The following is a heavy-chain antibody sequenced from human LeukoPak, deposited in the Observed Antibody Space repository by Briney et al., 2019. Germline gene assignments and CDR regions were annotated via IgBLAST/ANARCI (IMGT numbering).Heavy chain of an antibody. CDR3: ARDSPYSDSFAYDY. V-gene: IGHV3-7*01. J-gene: IGHJ4*02. D-gene: IGHD1-26*01. Sequence: PGGSLRLSCAASGFTFRSYWMSWVRQAPGKGLEWVANINLDGSEKYYVDSVKGRYTIPRDNAKNSLYLQMRSLRAEDTAIYYCARDSPYSDSFAYDYWGQGTLVTVSS. CDR1: GFTFRSYW. CDR2: INLDGSEK.